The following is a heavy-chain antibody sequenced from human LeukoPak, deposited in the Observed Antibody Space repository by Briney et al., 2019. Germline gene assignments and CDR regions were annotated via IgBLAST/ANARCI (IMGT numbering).Heavy chain of an antibody. CDR3: AKNWGTFDY. D-gene: IGHD7-27*01. V-gene: IGHV4-38-2*02. Sequence: PSETLSLTCTVSGGSISSGYYWGWIRQPPGKGLEWIGSIYHSGSTYYNPSLKSRVTISVDTSKNQFSLKLSSVTAADTAVYYCAKNWGTFDYWGQGTLVTVSS. CDR1: GGSISSGYY. CDR2: IYHSGST. J-gene: IGHJ4*02.